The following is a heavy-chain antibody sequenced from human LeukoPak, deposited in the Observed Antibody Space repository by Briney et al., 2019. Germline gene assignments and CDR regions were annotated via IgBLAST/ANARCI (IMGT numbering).Heavy chain of an antibody. J-gene: IGHJ6*02. V-gene: IGHV3-72*01. CDR3: TRGGAISPYYNGMDV. CDR1: GFTFSDHF. CDR2: SRNKASSYTT. D-gene: IGHD2-21*01. Sequence: PGGSLRLSCAASGFTFSDHFIDWVRQAPGKELEWVGRSRNKASSYTTEYAASVKGRFSISRDGSTDLLYLQMNSLKVEDTAVYYCTRGGAISPYYNGMDVWGQGTTVTVSS.